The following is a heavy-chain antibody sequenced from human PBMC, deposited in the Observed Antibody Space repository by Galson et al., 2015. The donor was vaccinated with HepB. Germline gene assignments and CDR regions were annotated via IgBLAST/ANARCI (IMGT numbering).Heavy chain of an antibody. CDR2: ISSSSSYI. D-gene: IGHD5-18*01. V-gene: IGHV3-21*01. J-gene: IGHJ6*02. CDR3: ARADGGYSYRHYYYYAMDV. CDR1: GFTFSSYS. Sequence: SLRLSCAASGFTFSSYSMNWVRQAPGKGLEWVSSISSSSSYIYYADSVKGRFTISRDNAKNSLYLQMNSLRAEDTAVYYCARADGGYSYRHYYYYAMDVWGQGTTVTVSS.